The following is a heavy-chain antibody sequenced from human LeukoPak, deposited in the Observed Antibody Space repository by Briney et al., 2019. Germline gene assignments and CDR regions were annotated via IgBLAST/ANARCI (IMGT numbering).Heavy chain of an antibody. CDR2: SGGIGGGT. V-gene: IGHV3-23*01. Sequence: PGGSLRLSCAASGFTFDNYAMNWVRRAPGKGLEWVSVSGGIGGGTYYADSVKGRFTISRDNSKNTVYLQMNSLRAEDTAVYYCAKERMIMVTGVWFDAWGQGTLVTVSS. D-gene: IGHD4/OR15-4a*01. J-gene: IGHJ5*02. CDR3: AKERMIMVTGVWFDA. CDR1: GFTFDNYA.